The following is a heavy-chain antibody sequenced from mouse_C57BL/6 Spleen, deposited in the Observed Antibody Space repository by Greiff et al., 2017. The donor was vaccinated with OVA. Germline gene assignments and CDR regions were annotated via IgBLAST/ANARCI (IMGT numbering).Heavy chain of an antibody. CDR1: GFTFSDYR. D-gene: IGHD1-1*01. J-gene: IGHJ2*01. Sequence: EVKLVESGGGLVKPGGSLKLSCAASGFTFSDYRMHWVRQAPEKGLEWVAYISSGSSTIYYADTVTGRFTISRDNAKHTLFLQLTSLRSEDTAMYYCARSGSSYKNYFDYWGQGTPLTVSA. CDR2: ISSGSSTI. CDR3: ARSGSSYKNYFDY. V-gene: IGHV5-17*01.